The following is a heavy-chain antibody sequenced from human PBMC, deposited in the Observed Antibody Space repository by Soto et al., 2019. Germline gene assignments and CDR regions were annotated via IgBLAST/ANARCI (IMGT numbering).Heavy chain of an antibody. V-gene: IGHV3-21*01. CDR2: ISVYSDYI. CDR1: GFTFSTYA. Sequence: LRLSCAASGFTFSTYAMNWIRQAPGKGLEWVSSISVYSDYIYYADSVKGRFIISRDNATNSLYLQMNSLGADDTAIYYCARDRITMVRGGRDFDFWGQGTLVTVSS. J-gene: IGHJ4*02. D-gene: IGHD3-10*01. CDR3: ARDRITMVRGGRDFDF.